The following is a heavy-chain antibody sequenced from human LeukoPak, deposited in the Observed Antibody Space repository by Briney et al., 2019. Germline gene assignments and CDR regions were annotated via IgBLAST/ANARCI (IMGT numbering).Heavy chain of an antibody. J-gene: IGHJ4*02. CDR1: GFTFSSYW. D-gene: IGHD6-13*01. CDR2: IKPDGSEK. CDR3: ARPIAAAGS. V-gene: IGHV3-7*03. Sequence: PGGTLRLSCAASGFTFSSYWMTWVRQAPGKGLEWVASIKPDGSEKYYVDSVKGRFTISRDNANNSLYLQMNSLRAEDTAVYYCARPIAAAGSWGQGTLVTVSS.